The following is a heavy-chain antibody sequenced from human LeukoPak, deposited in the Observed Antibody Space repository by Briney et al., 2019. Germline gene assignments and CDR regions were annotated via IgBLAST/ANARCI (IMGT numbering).Heavy chain of an antibody. Sequence: GRSLRLSCAASGFTFSTYGMHWVRQAPGKGPEWVGHIWYDESNKYYADSVKGRFTISRDNSKNTLYLQMNSLRAEDTAVYYCARVGRGYYYGSGSYYNPYYWGQGTLVTVSS. D-gene: IGHD3-10*01. CDR1: GFTFSTYG. V-gene: IGHV3-33*01. CDR2: IWYDESNK. J-gene: IGHJ4*02. CDR3: ARVGRGYYYGSGSYYNPYY.